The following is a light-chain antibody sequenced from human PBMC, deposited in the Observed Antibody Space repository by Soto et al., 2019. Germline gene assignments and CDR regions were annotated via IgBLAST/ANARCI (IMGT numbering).Light chain of an antibody. Sequence: QSVLTQPPSVSGAPGQRVTISCTGSSSNIGATYVHWYQQLPGTAPKLLIYGNSNRPSGVPDRFSGSKSGTSASLAITGLQAEDEADYYCQSYDSRLSGSVFGGGTMLTVL. CDR1: SSNIGATY. CDR3: QSYDSRLSGSV. J-gene: IGLJ3*02. CDR2: GNS. V-gene: IGLV1-40*01.